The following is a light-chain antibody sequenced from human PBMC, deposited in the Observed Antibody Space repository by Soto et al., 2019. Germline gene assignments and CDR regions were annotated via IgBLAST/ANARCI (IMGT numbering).Light chain of an antibody. CDR1: SSDVGGYKY. Sequence: QSALTQPASVSGSPGQSITISCTGTSSDVGGYKYVSWYQQHPGKVPKLMIYEVTNRPSGVSSRFSGSKSGNTASLTISGLQAEYESDYYCTSYTSSSTYVFGTGTK. CDR3: TSYTSSSTYV. CDR2: EVT. J-gene: IGLJ1*01. V-gene: IGLV2-14*01.